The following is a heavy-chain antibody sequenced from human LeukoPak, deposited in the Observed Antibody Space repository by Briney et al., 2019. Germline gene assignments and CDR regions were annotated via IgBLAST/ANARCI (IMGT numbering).Heavy chain of an antibody. CDR3: AREPPLSIGGGNY. CDR2: IYSGGST. Sequence: GGSLRLSCAVSGFSVSSNYMSWVRQAPGKGLEWVSIIYSGGSTYYADSVKGRFTISRDNSKNTLYLQMNSLRAEDTAVYYWAREPPLSIGGGNYWGQGTLVTVSS. D-gene: IGHD3-16*01. CDR1: GFSVSSNY. V-gene: IGHV3-53*01. J-gene: IGHJ4*02.